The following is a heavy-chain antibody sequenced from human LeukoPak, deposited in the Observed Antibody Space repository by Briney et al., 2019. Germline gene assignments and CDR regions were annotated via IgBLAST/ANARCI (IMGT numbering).Heavy chain of an antibody. CDR1: GGSFSGYY. CDR3: ARGFRRQPRAYYYMDV. J-gene: IGHJ6*03. D-gene: IGHD5-18*01. Sequence: SETLSLTCAVYGGSFSGYYWNWIRQPAGKGLEWIGRIYLSASTNYNPSLKSRVTMSLDTSENQFSLRLTSVTAADTAVYYCARGFRRQPRAYYYMDVWGKGTTVTVSS. CDR2: IYLSAST. V-gene: IGHV4-59*10.